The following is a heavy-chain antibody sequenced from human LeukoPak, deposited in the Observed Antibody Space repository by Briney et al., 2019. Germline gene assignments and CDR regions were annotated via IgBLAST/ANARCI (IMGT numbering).Heavy chain of an antibody. J-gene: IGHJ4*02. D-gene: IGHD3-16*01. CDR1: GDSVFSNSVA. CDR2: TYYRSKWSN. V-gene: IGHV6-1*01. Sequence: SQTLSLTCAISGDSVFSNSVAWNWIRQSPSRGLEWLGRTYYRSKWSNDYAVSVRSRITINPDTSKNQFSLQLNSVTPADAAVYYCVRSRGGDFDHWGQGTLVTVSS. CDR3: VRSRGGDFDH.